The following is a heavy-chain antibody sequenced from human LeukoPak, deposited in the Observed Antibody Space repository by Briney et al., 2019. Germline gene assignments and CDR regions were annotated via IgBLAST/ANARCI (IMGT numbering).Heavy chain of an antibody. CDR1: GYTFTSHQ. CDR2: MNPNSDYT. D-gene: IGHD3-10*01. Sequence: ASVKVSCKTSGYTFTSHQINWVRQAPGQGLEWIGWMNPNSDYTGFSRKFQGRVTMTRNTSINTAYMELSSLRSEDTAVYYCARGPAKTSMGDYWGQGTLVTVSS. CDR3: ARGPAKTSMGDY. J-gene: IGHJ4*02. V-gene: IGHV1-8*01.